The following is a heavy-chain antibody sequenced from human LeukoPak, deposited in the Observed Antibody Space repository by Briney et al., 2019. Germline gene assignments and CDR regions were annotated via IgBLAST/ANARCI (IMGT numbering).Heavy chain of an antibody. CDR3: AREDYYDSSGYYPPHY. CDR2: IYYSGST. Sequence: SETLSLTCTVSGGSISSSSYYWGWIPQPRGKGLEWIGSIYYSGSTYYNPSLKSRVTISVDTSKNQFSLKLSSVTAADTAVYYCAREDYYDSSGYYPPHYWGQGTLVTVSS. CDR1: GGSISSSSYY. D-gene: IGHD3-22*01. J-gene: IGHJ4*02. V-gene: IGHV4-39*07.